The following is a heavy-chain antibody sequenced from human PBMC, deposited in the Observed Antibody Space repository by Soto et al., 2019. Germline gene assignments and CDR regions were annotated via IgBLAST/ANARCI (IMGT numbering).Heavy chain of an antibody. V-gene: IGHV1-2*02. CDR2: INPNSGDT. D-gene: IGHD1-26*01. J-gene: IGHJ6*02. CDR3: AKGGAIVAAGIRVYLYNAMDV. Sequence: ASVKVSCKASGYTFTGYYVHWVRQAPGQGLEWMGWINPNSGDTYLAQRFQGRVTMNRDTSIGTAYMELRGLTSDDTAEYYCAKGGAIVAAGIRVYLYNAMDVCGQGTTVTVSS. CDR1: GYTFTGYY.